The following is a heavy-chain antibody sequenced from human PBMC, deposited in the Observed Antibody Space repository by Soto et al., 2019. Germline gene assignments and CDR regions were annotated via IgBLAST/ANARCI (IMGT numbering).Heavy chain of an antibody. Sequence: LRLSCNCSGFRFSEHAMTWVRQAPGKGLEWVGFIRNTPYGGTTDYAASVRGRFTISRDDSASIAYLQMNSLKTEDSGLYYCSRGSFGYYGPWGPGTLVTVSS. J-gene: IGHJ5*02. V-gene: IGHV3-49*04. CDR3: SRGSFGYYGP. D-gene: IGHD2-2*03. CDR2: IRNTPYGGTT. CDR1: GFRFSEHA.